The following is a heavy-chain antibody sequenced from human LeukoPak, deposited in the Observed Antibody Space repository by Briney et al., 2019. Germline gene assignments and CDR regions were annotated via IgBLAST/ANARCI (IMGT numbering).Heavy chain of an antibody. CDR1: GGSISSYY. V-gene: IGHV4-4*09. CDR3: ARHAKSSSSPHYYYYYMDV. D-gene: IGHD6-6*01. J-gene: IGHJ6*03. Sequence: SETLSLTCTVSGGSISSYYWSWIRQPPGKGLEWIGYIYTSGSTNYNPSLKSRVTISVDTSKNQFSLKLSSVTAADTAVYYCARHAKSSSSPHYYYYYMDVWGKGTAVTVSS. CDR2: IYTSGST.